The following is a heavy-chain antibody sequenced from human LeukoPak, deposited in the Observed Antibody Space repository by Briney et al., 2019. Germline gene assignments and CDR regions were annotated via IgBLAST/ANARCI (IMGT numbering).Heavy chain of an antibody. CDR3: ARVPKYCSSTSCADY. CDR2: IYSGGST. J-gene: IGHJ4*02. V-gene: IGHV3-66*01. Sequence: GGSLRLSCAASGFTVSSNYMSWVRQAPGKGLEWVSVIYSGGSTYYADSVKGRFTISRDNSKNTLYLQMNSLRAEDTAVYYCARVPKYCSSTSCADYWGQGTLVTVSS. CDR1: GFTVSSNY. D-gene: IGHD2-2*01.